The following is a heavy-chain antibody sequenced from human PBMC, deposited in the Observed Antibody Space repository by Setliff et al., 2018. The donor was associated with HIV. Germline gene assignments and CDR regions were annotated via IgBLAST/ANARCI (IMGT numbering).Heavy chain of an antibody. CDR1: GFTFDRFW. CDR3: HSGYDTEEQSYFDY. Sequence: GGSLRLSCAASGFTFDRFWMHWARQAPGKGLVWVSRVNRDGSSTTYADSVKDRFTISRDNAKNTLYLQMNSLRAEDTGVYYCHSGYDTEEQSYFDYWGQGALVTVSS. D-gene: IGHD5-12*01. V-gene: IGHV3-74*01. J-gene: IGHJ4*02. CDR2: VNRDGSST.